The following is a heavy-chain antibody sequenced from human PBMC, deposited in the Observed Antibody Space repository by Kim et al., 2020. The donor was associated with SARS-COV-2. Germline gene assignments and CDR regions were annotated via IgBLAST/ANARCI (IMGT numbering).Heavy chain of an antibody. J-gene: IGHJ4*02. CDR3: ARVLGCSSTSCYGFKY. CDR1: GYTFTGYY. CDR2: INPNSGGT. D-gene: IGHD2-2*01. V-gene: IGHV1-2*02. Sequence: ASVKVSCKASGYTFTGYYMHWVRQAPGQGLEWMGWINPNSGGTNYAQKFQGRVTMTRDTSISTAYMELSRLRSDDTAVYYCARVLGCSSTSCYGFKYWGQGTLVTVSS.